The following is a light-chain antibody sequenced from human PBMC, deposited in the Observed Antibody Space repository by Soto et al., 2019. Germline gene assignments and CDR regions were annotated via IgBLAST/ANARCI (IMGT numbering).Light chain of an antibody. Sequence: EIELTQSPATLSLSPGETATLSCRASQNVDKFLAWYQQRPGQPPRLLIFDSSNRATGVPVRFSGSGSGTVLTLTIGSLETEDSAVYYCQQRKNWPPITFGQGTRLEIK. J-gene: IGKJ5*01. V-gene: IGKV3-11*01. CDR3: QQRKNWPPIT. CDR2: DSS. CDR1: QNVDKF.